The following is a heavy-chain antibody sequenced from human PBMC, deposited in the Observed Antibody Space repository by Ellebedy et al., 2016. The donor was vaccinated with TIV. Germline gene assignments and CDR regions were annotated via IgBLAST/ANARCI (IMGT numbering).Heavy chain of an antibody. D-gene: IGHD2-2*01. Sequence: SETLSLXXAVYGESFSGYYWSWIRQPPGKGLEWIGEINHSGSTNYNPSLKSRVTISVDTSKNQFSLKLSSVTAADTAVYYCARGGYQLLAYYYYGMDVWGQGTTVTVSS. CDR1: GESFSGYY. CDR3: ARGGYQLLAYYYYGMDV. J-gene: IGHJ6*02. V-gene: IGHV4-34*01. CDR2: INHSGST.